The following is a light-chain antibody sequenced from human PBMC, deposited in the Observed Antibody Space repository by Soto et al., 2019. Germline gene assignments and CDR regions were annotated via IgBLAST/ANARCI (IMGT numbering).Light chain of an antibody. CDR3: QQYGRSLPWT. CDR1: RSVSSSF. CDR2: GAS. Sequence: EILLTQSPGTLSLSPGERATLSCRASRSVSSSFLAWYQQKPGQAPRLLIYGASSRATGTPDRFSGSGSGTDFTLTISRLEPEDFAVYYCQQYGRSLPWTFGQGTKVEIK. J-gene: IGKJ1*01. V-gene: IGKV3-20*01.